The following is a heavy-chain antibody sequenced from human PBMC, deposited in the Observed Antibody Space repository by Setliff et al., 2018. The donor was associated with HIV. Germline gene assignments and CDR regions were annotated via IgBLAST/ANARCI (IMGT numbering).Heavy chain of an antibody. CDR1: GYSFTSYW. CDR3: VRYIGAAAGYIDH. D-gene: IGHD6-25*01. CDR2: IDPSDSYT. Sequence: PGESLKISCKGSGYSFTSYWISWVRQMPGKGLEWMGRIDPSDSYTNYSPSFRGQVTISADKSTTTAYLDWASLKASDTAMYYCVRYIGAAAGYIDHWGQGTLVTVSS. J-gene: IGHJ4*02. V-gene: IGHV5-10-1*04.